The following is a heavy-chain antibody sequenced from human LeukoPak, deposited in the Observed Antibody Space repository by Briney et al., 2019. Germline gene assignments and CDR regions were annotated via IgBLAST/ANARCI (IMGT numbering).Heavy chain of an antibody. J-gene: IGHJ4*02. Sequence: PGGSLRLSCAASGITFWKSAMNWVRQAPGRGLEWVSGVSGFGDSTEYTDSVKGRFTISRDNSKNTLYLQMNSLRVEDTAVYYCAGGSSWYYFDYWGQGTLVTVSS. V-gene: IGHV3-23*01. D-gene: IGHD6-13*01. CDR3: AGGSSWYYFDY. CDR2: VSGFGDST. CDR1: GITFWKSA.